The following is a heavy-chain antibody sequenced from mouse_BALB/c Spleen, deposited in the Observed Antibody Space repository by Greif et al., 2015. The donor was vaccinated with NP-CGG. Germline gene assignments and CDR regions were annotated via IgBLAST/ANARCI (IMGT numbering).Heavy chain of an antibody. V-gene: IGHV5-9-4*01. CDR1: GFTFSSYA. J-gene: IGHJ3*01. CDR2: ISSGGSYT. D-gene: IGHD2-2*01. Sequence: EVQVVESGGGLVKPGGSLKLSCAASGFTFSSYAMSWVRQSPEKRLEWVAEISSGGSYTYYPDTVTGRFTISRDNAKNTLYLEMSSLRSEDTAMYYCARNGYDEAWFAYWGQGTLVTVSA. CDR3: ARNGYDEAWFAY.